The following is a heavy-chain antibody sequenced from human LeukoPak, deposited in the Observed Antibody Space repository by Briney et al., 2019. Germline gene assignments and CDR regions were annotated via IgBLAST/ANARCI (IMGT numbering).Heavy chain of an antibody. J-gene: IGHJ4*02. CDR2: ISWNSSSI. D-gene: IGHD2-2*01. V-gene: IGHV3-9*01. CDR1: GFTFDDYA. CDR3: GKAPGYCSSTSCYPIDD. Sequence: GRPLSLSCAASGFTFDDYAMHWGRHAPGKGLEWVSGISWNSSSIGYSDSVRGRFTISRDNAKNSLYLQMNSLRAEDTALYYCGKAPGYCSSTSCYPIDDWGQGTLVTVSS.